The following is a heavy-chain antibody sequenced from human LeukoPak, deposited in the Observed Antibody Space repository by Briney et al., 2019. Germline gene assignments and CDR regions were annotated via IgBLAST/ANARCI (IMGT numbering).Heavy chain of an antibody. CDR2: IYSTGST. CDR3: ARQIASAGTAGFDF. Sequence: SETLSLTCTVSGGSISSYYRSWIRQPAGKGLEWIGRIYSTGSTNYNPSLMSRVTMSVDTSKNQFSLRLRSVTAADTAVYYCARQIASAGTAGFDFWGQGALVTVSS. J-gene: IGHJ4*02. D-gene: IGHD6-13*01. V-gene: IGHV4-4*07. CDR1: GGSISSYY.